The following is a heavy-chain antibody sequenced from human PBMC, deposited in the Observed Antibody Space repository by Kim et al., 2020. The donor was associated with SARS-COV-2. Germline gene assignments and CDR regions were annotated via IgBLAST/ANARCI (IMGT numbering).Heavy chain of an antibody. D-gene: IGHD2-15*01. J-gene: IGHJ4*02. V-gene: IGHV3-33*01. Sequence: ASPVKGRFTISRDNSKNTLYLQMNSLRAEDTAVYYCARDGKSDYGSGFDYWGQGTLVTVSS. CDR3: ARDGKSDYGSGFDY.